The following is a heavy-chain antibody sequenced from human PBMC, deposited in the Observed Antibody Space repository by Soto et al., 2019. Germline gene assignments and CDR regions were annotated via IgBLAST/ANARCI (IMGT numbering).Heavy chain of an antibody. CDR1: GFTFDDYA. CDR2: ISWNSGSI. J-gene: IGHJ4*02. V-gene: IGHV3-9*01. Sequence: EVQLVESGGGLVQPGRSLRLSCAASGFTFDDYAMHWVRQAPGKGLEWVSGISWNSGSIGYADSVKGRFTISRDNAKNALYQQMNSLRAEDTSLYHCAKDIPGYYTGLDYWGQGTLVTVSS. CDR3: AKDIPGYYTGLDY. D-gene: IGHD4-17*01.